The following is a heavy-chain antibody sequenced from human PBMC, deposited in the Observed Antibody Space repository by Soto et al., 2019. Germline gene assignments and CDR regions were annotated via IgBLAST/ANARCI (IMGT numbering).Heavy chain of an antibody. V-gene: IGHV4-59*01. D-gene: IGHD4-17*01. CDR2: ISYTGST. J-gene: IGHJ4*02. Sequence: SETRSLTCSVSGASMSANCWTGIGQSPGKGLGWIGYISYTGSTKYNPSLKSRVTISLDTYKNQFSLRLTSVASADTAVYYCARGGSYGDFFDYWGQGAQVTVSS. CDR1: GASMSANC. CDR3: ARGGSYGDFFDY.